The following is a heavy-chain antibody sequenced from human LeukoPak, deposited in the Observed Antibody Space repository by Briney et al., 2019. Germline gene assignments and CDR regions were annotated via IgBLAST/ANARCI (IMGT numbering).Heavy chain of an antibody. D-gene: IGHD2-15*01. CDR2: IYYSGST. CDR1: GGSISSSSYY. CDR3: ARDPVATNWFDP. Sequence: PSETLSLTCTVSGGSISSSSYYWGWIRQPPGQGLEWIGSIYYSGSTYYNPSLKSRVTISVDTSKNQFSLKLSSVTAADTAVYYCARDPVATNWFDPWGQGTLVTVSS. J-gene: IGHJ5*02. V-gene: IGHV4-39*07.